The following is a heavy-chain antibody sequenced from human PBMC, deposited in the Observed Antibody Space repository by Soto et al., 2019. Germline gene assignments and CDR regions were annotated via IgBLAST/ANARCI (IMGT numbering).Heavy chain of an antibody. D-gene: IGHD2-21*02. CDR3: ARMTFDDYFDY. CDR2: IYYSGST. V-gene: IGHV4-59*01. CDR1: GGTISSYY. Sequence: SVTLSLTCTVSGGTISSYYWSWIRQPPGKGLEWIGYIYYSGSTNYNPSLKSRVTISVDTSKNQFSLKLSSVTAADTAVYYCARMTFDDYFDYWGQGTLVTVSS. J-gene: IGHJ4*02.